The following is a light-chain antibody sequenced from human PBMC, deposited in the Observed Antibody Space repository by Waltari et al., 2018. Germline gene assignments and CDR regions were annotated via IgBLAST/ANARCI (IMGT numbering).Light chain of an antibody. J-gene: IGKJ3*01. CDR2: WAS. V-gene: IGKV4-1*01. Sequence: DIVMTQSPDSLAVSLGERATINCKSSQSVLYNSKSNNYLGWYQQKPGQTPKLLSYWASTRDSGVPDRFSGSGSGTDFTLTISSLQAEDVAVYYCQQYYSTPFTFGPGTKVDIK. CDR1: QSVLYNSKSNNY. CDR3: QQYYSTPFT.